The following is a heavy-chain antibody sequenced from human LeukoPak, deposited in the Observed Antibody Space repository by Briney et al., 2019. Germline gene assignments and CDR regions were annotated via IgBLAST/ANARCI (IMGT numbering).Heavy chain of an antibody. CDR2: INHSGST. Sequence: PSETLSLTCAVYGGSFSGYYWRWIRQPPGKGLEWIGEINHSGSTNYNPSLKSRVTISVDTSKNQFSMKLSSVTAADTAVYYCARAPARIAAAGYWGQGTLVTVSS. J-gene: IGHJ4*02. V-gene: IGHV4-34*01. CDR3: ARAPARIAAAGY. CDR1: GGSFSGYY. D-gene: IGHD6-13*01.